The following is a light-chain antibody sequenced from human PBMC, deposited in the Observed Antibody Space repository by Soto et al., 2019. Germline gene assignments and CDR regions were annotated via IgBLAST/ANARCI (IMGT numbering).Light chain of an antibody. CDR2: GAS. V-gene: IGKV1-5*03. CDR1: ESISTW. Sequence: DIQISQSPSSLSASVGDRVTITCRASESISTWLAWYQQKPGKAPKLLIYGASSLESGVPPRFSGDGSGTEFTLTISSLQRDDFGIYYCQQYSRLWSFGQGTKVDI. J-gene: IGKJ1*01. CDR3: QQYSRLWS.